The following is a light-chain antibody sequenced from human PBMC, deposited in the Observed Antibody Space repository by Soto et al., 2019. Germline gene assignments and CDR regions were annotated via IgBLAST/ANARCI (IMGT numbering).Light chain of an antibody. Sequence: QSALTQPASVSGSPGQSITISCTGTSNDVGGYKYVSWYRQHPGRAPKLIIYDVNNRASGVSNRFSGSKSGNTASLTISWLQAEDEADYYCSSYTIITTVVFGGGTKLTVL. CDR3: SSYTIITTVV. CDR1: SNDVGGYKY. V-gene: IGLV2-14*03. J-gene: IGLJ2*01. CDR2: DVN.